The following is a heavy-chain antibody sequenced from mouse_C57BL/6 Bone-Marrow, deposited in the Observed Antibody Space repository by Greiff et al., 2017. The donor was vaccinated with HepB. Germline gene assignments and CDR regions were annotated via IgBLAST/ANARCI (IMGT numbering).Heavy chain of an antibody. CDR2: IYPGSGSN. D-gene: IGHD3-2*02. J-gene: IGHJ3*01. V-gene: IGHV1-55*01. Sequence: VQLQQPGAELVKPGASVKMSCKASGYTFTSYWITWVKQRPGQGLEWIGDIYPGSGSNNYNEKFKSKATLTVDTSSSTAYMQLSSLTSEDSAVYYCARLGEDSSGSAWFAYWGQGTLVTVSA. CDR1: GYTFTSYW. CDR3: ARLGEDSSGSAWFAY.